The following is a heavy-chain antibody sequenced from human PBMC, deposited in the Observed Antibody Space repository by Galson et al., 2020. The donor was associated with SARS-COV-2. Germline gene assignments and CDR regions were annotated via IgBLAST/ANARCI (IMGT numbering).Heavy chain of an antibody. D-gene: IGHD6-19*01. CDR3: ARLYSSCWYVGGFDY. CDR1: GGSISSSSYY. J-gene: IGHJ4*02. Sequence: SETLSLTCTVSGGSISSSSYYWGWIRQPPGKGLEWIGRIYYSGSTYYNPSLKSRVTISVDTSKNQFSLKLSSVTAADTAVYYCARLYSSCWYVGGFDYCGQGTLVTVSS. CDR2: IYYSGST. V-gene: IGHV4-39*01.